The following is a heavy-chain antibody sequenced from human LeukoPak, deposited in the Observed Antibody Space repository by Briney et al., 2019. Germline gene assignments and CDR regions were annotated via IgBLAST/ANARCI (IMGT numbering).Heavy chain of an antibody. CDR1: GYTFTSYD. V-gene: IGHV1-8*03. CDR2: MNPNSGNT. CDR3: ARAADSYYYDNSGYTPFDY. Sequence: ASVKVSCKASGYTFTSYDINWVRQATGQGLEWMGWMNPNSGNTGYAQKFQGRVTITRNTSISTAYMELSSLRSEDTAVYYCARAADSYYYDNSGYTPFDYRGQGTLVTVSS. D-gene: IGHD3-22*01. J-gene: IGHJ4*02.